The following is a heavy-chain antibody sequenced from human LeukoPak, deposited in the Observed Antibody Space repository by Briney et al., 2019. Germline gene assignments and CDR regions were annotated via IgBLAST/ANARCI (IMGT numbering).Heavy chain of an antibody. D-gene: IGHD2-15*01. J-gene: IGHJ3*02. CDR1: GYTFTSYA. CDR3: ARGYSRAAFDI. Sequence: ASVKVSCKSSGYTFTSYAMHWVRQAPGQRLEWMGWINAGNGNTKYSQKFQGRVTITRDTSASTAYMELSSLRSEDTALYYCARGYSRAAFDIWGQGTVVAVSS. CDR2: INAGNGNT. V-gene: IGHV1-3*01.